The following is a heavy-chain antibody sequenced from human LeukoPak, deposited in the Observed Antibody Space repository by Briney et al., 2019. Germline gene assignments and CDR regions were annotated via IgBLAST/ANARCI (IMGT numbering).Heavy chain of an antibody. CDR2: TYYRSRWYS. V-gene: IGHV6-1*01. D-gene: IGHD5-24*01. CDR3: VRDREPNWFEP. CDR1: GDSFSSNSAA. J-gene: IGHJ5*02. Sequence: SQTLSLTCAISGDSFSSNSAAWHWITQSPSIGLEWLGRTYYRSRWYSNYAPSVKSRITINPDTSKNQFSLQLNSVTPEDTAVYYCVRDREPNWFEPWGQGTLVTVSS.